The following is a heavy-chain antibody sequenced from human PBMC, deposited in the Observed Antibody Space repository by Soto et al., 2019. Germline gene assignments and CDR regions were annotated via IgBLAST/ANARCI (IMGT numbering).Heavy chain of an antibody. J-gene: IGHJ6*02. CDR2: IYYSGST. CDR1: GGSISSSSYY. D-gene: IGHD3-10*01. V-gene: IGHV4-39*07. Sequence: PSETLSLTCTVSGGSISSSSYYWGWIRQPPGKGLEWIGSIYYSGSTYYNPSLKSRVTISVDTSKNQFSLKLSSVTAADTAVYYCARDRAVFGMDVWGQGTTVTVSS. CDR3: ARDRAVFGMDV.